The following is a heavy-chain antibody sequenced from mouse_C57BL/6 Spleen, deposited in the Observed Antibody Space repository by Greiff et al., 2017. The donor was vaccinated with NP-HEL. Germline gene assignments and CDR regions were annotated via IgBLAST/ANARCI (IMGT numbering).Heavy chain of an antibody. J-gene: IGHJ3*01. CDR2: ISSGGDYI. Sequence: EVQRVESGEGLVKPGGSLKLSCAASGFTFSSYAMSWVRQTPEKRLEWVAYISSGGDYIYYADTVKGRFTISRDNARNTLYLQMSSLKSEDTARYYCTRADGSGGFAYWGQGTLVTVSA. CDR1: GFTFSSYA. D-gene: IGHD1-1*01. CDR3: TRADGSGGFAY. V-gene: IGHV5-9-1*02.